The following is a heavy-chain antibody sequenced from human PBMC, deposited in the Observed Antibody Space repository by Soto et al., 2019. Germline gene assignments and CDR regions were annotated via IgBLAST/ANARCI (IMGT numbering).Heavy chain of an antibody. CDR3: EREKAAYAAGSGYYFVGGMGN. Sequence: GGSLTLSCAASGFSVSNYYMSWVRQAPGKGLEWVSVIWSGGTTKYADSVKGRVSITKAKDKNTGRVQMNSLRVEDAALYYCEREKAAYAAGSGYYFVGGMGNWGQGTTVTVSS. V-gene: IGHV3-53*01. J-gene: IGHJ6*02. CDR1: GFSVSNYY. CDR2: IWSGGTT. D-gene: IGHD3-22*01.